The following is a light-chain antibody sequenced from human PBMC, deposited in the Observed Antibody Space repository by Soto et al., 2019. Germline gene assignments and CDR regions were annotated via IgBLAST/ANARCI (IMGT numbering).Light chain of an antibody. CDR1: QSVSNNY. Sequence: EIVLTQSPGTLSLSPGERATLSCRASQSVSNNYLAWYQQKPGQAPRLLIYGASNRATGIPDRFSGSGFGTDFTLTISRMEPEDFAVYYCQQYGSSGTLGQGTKVDIK. V-gene: IGKV3-20*01. J-gene: IGKJ1*01. CDR3: QQYGSSGT. CDR2: GAS.